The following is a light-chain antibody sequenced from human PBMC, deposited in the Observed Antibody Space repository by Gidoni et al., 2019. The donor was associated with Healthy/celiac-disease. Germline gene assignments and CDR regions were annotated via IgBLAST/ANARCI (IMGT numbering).Light chain of an antibody. CDR2: AAS. V-gene: IGKV1-39*01. J-gene: IGKJ1*01. Sequence: DIQMTQSPSSLSASVGDRVTITCRASQSISSYLNWYQQKPGKAPKLLIYAASSLQSGVPPRFSGSGSGPDFTLPSSSLPPEDFATYYCQQSYSTPWTFGQGTKVEIK. CDR3: QQSYSTPWT. CDR1: QSISSY.